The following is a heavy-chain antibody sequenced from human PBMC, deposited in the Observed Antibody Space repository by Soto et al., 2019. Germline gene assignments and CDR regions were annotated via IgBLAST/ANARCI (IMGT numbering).Heavy chain of an antibody. CDR3: ARDSGYYGSGSYFPFDP. V-gene: IGHV3-30-3*01. Sequence: HPGGSLRLSCAASGFTFSSYAMHWVRQAPGKGLEWVAVISYDGSNKYYADSVKGRFTISRDNSKNTLYLQMNSLRAEDTAVYYCARDSGYYGSGSYFPFDPWGQGTLVTVSS. CDR2: ISYDGSNK. CDR1: GFTFSSYA. D-gene: IGHD3-10*01. J-gene: IGHJ5*02.